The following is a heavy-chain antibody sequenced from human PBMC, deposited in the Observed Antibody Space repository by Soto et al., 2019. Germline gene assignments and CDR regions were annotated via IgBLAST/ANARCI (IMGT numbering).Heavy chain of an antibody. V-gene: IGHV3-30*18. Sequence: GGSLRLSCVASGFTFSGYGMHWVRQAPGKGLEWVAVMSNDGSNKYYADSVKGRFTISRDNSKNMSYLQMNSLRTEDTAVYYCAKGSSSVYYYYYGIDVWGQGTTVTVSS. CDR2: MSNDGSNK. CDR3: AKGSSSVYYYYYGIDV. CDR1: GFTFSGYG. J-gene: IGHJ6*02. D-gene: IGHD6-6*01.